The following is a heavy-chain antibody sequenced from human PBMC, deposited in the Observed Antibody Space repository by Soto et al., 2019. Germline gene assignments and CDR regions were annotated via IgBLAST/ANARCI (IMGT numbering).Heavy chain of an antibody. CDR3: VRDHIWSFDY. J-gene: IGHJ4*02. CDR2: ISLSGSDM. V-gene: IGHV3-21*05. Sequence: VGSLRLSCAASGFTFSSYTMNWVRQAPGKGLEWVSYISLSGSDMYYAGSVKGRFTISRDNAKNSLSLQMNSLRAEDTAVYYCVRDHIWSFDYWGQGTPVTVSS. D-gene: IGHD3-10*01. CDR1: GFTFSSYT.